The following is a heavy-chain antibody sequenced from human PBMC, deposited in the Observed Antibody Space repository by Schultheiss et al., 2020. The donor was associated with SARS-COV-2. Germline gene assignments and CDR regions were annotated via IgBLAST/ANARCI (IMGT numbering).Heavy chain of an antibody. Sequence: SETLSLTCTVSGGSISSSSYYWGWIRQPPGKGLEWIGYIYYSGSTNYNPSLKSRVTISVDTSKNQFSLKLSSVTAADTAVYYCASGVYSGYDANKRWGQGTLVTVSS. CDR2: IYYSGST. V-gene: IGHV4-61*05. CDR3: ASGVYSGYDANKR. CDR1: GGSISSSSYY. J-gene: IGHJ4*02. D-gene: IGHD5-12*01.